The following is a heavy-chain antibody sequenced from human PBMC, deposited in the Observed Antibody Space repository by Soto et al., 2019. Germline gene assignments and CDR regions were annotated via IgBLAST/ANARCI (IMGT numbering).Heavy chain of an antibody. CDR2: IKQDGSEK. Sequence: GGSLRLSCAASGFTFSSYWMSWVRQAPGKGLEWVANIKQDGSEKYYVDSVKGRLTISRDNAKNSLYLQMNSLRAEDTAVYYCARVLGNSGYYGMDVWGQGTTVTVSS. V-gene: IGHV3-7*03. D-gene: IGHD4-4*01. CDR1: GFTFSSYW. J-gene: IGHJ6*02. CDR3: ARVLGNSGYYGMDV.